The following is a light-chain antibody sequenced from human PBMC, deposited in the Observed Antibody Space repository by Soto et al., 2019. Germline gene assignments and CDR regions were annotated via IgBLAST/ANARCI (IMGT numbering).Light chain of an antibody. V-gene: IGKV1-39*01. J-gene: IGKJ4*01. CDR1: PSIRSY. Sequence: DIQLTQSPSSLSASVGDRVTITCRASPSIRSYLNWYQQKPGKAPKLLIYAESSLQTGVSSRFRGSGSGTDFTLAISNLQPEDFATYYCQQTSSTPTFGGGTKVESK. CDR2: AES. CDR3: QQTSSTPT.